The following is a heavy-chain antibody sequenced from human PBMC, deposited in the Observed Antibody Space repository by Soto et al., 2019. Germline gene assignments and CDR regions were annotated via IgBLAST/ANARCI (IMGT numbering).Heavy chain of an antibody. CDR1: GFTFSSYS. J-gene: IGHJ4*02. CDR3: ARVSVRGDLRN. D-gene: IGHD2-21*02. CDR2: ISSSSYI. V-gene: IGHV3-21*01. Sequence: EVQLVESGGGLVKPGGSLRLSCAASGFTFSSYSMNWVRQAPGKGLEWVSSISSSSYIYYADSVKGRFTISRDNAKNSLYLQMNSLRAEDTAVYYCARVSVRGDLRNWGQGTLVTVSS.